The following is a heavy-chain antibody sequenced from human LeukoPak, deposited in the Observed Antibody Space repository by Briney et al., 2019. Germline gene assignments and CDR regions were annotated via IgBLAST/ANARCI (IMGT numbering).Heavy chain of an antibody. CDR1: GYNFSNYG. D-gene: IGHD2-2*02. CDR2: ISGYNGNT. Sequence: ASVKVSCKASGYNFSNYGISWVRQAPGQGLEWMGWISGYNGNTNYAQKLQGRVTMTTDTSTTTAYMERRSLRSDDTAVYYCARDRSLYTSMLDSWGQGTLVTVSS. J-gene: IGHJ4*02. V-gene: IGHV1-18*01. CDR3: ARDRSLYTSMLDS.